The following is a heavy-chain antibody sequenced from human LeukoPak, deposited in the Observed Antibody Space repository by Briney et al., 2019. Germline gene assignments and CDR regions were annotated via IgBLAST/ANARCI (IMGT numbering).Heavy chain of an antibody. Sequence: GRSLRLSCTASGFTFGDYAMSWVRQAPGKGLEWVGFIRSKAYGGTTEYAASVKGRFTISRDDSKSIAYLQMNSLKTEDTAVYYCTRAHVLTYYDSSGYYDVWGQGTTVTVSS. V-gene: IGHV3-49*04. CDR1: GFTFGDYA. D-gene: IGHD3-22*01. CDR2: IRSKAYGGTT. CDR3: TRAHVLTYYDSSGYYDV. J-gene: IGHJ6*02.